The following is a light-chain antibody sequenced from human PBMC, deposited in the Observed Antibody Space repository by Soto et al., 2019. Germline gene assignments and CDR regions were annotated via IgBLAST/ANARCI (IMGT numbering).Light chain of an antibody. CDR1: QSVSSSY. J-gene: IGKJ1*01. Sequence: EIVLTQSPGTLSLSPGERATLSCRASQSVSSSYLAWYQQKPGQAPRLLIYGASSRATGIPDRFSGSGSGTDFTLTISRLEPEDVAVYYCQQYGSSVTWTFGQGTKVEI. CDR2: GAS. CDR3: QQYGSSVTWT. V-gene: IGKV3-20*01.